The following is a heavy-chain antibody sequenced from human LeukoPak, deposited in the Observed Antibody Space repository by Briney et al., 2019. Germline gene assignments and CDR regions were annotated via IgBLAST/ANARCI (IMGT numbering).Heavy chain of an antibody. Sequence: SETLSLTCTVSGYSISSGFYWGWIRQPPGKGLEWIGSFYRSGSTYYNPSLQSGVTISVDTSKNQFSLKLSSVTAADTAVYYCARGGNYWPQWWFDPWGRGTLVSVSS. CDR1: GYSISSGFY. CDR3: ARGGNYWPQWWFDP. CDR2: FYRSGST. V-gene: IGHV4-38-2*02. D-gene: IGHD1-26*01. J-gene: IGHJ5*02.